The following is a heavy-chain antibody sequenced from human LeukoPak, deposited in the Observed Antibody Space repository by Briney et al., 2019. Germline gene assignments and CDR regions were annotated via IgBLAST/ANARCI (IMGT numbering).Heavy chain of an antibody. CDR3: AREIKSKVAAAGTPGDY. D-gene: IGHD6-13*01. Sequence: ASVKVSCKASGYTFTTYYVHWVRQAPGQGLEWMGIINPSGGSTTYAQKFRGRLTMTRDMSTSTVYMELSSLRSEDTAVYYCAREIKSKVAAAGTPGDYWGQGTLVTVSS. J-gene: IGHJ4*02. V-gene: IGHV1-46*01. CDR1: GYTFTTYY. CDR2: INPSGGST.